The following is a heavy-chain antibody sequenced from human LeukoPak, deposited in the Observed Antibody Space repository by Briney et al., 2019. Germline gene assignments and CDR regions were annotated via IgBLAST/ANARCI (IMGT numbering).Heavy chain of an antibody. D-gene: IGHD3-22*01. CDR3: ARGYYYDSSGYPPYFDY. Sequence: ASVKVSCKASGYTFTSYYMHWVRQAPGQGLEWMGIINPSGGSTSYAQKFQGRVTMTRDTSTSTVYMELSSLRSEDTAVYYCARGYYYDSSGYPPYFDYWGQGTLVTVSS. CDR2: INPSGGST. V-gene: IGHV1-46*01. J-gene: IGHJ4*02. CDR1: GYTFTSYY.